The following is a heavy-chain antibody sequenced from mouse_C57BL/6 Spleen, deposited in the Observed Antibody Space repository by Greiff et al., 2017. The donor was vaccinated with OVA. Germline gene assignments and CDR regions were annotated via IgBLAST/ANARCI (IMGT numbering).Heavy chain of an antibody. CDR2: IDPENGDT. CDR3: TITTVVATVDY. Sequence: VQLKQSGAELVRPGASVKLSCTASGFNIKDDYMHWVKQRPEQGLEWIGWIDPENGDTEYASKFQGKATITADTSSNTAYLQLSSLTSEDTAVYYCTITTVVATVDYWGQGTSVTVSS. CDR1: GFNIKDDY. V-gene: IGHV14-4*01. J-gene: IGHJ4*01. D-gene: IGHD1-1*01.